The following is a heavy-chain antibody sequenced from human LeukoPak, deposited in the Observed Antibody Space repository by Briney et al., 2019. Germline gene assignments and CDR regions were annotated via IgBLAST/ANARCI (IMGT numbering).Heavy chain of an antibody. D-gene: IGHD3-10*02. V-gene: IGHV3-74*01. CDR3: ARGAGSYVRD. CDR1: GFTFSSYW. CDR2: IKGDGSST. J-gene: IGHJ4*02. Sequence: GGSLRLSCAASGFTFSSYWMHWVRQAPGKGLVWVSRIKGDGSSTSYADSVKGRFTISRDNAKNTLYLQMSSLRTEDTAVYFCARGAGSYVRDWGQGTLVTVSS.